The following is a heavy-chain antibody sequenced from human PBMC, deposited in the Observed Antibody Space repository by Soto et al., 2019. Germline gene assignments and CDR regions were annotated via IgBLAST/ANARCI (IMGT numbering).Heavy chain of an antibody. CDR3: ASMIFGVVIIKGYYYMDV. Sequence: SGESLKISCASSGFTVSSNYMSWVRQAPGKGLEWVSVIYSGGSTYYADSVKGRFTISRDNSKNTLYLQMNSLRAEDTAVYYCASMIFGVVIIKGYYYMDVWGKGTTVTVSS. CDR1: GFTVSSNY. D-gene: IGHD3-3*01. V-gene: IGHV3-66*01. CDR2: IYSGGST. J-gene: IGHJ6*03.